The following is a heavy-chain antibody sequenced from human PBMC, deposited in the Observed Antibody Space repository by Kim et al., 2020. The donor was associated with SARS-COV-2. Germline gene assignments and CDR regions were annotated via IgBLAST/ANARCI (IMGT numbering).Heavy chain of an antibody. J-gene: IGHJ4*01. Sequence: SETLSLTCTVSGGSISSSSYYWGWIRQPPGKGLEWIGSIYYSGSTYYNPSLKSRVTISVDTSKNQFSLKLSSVTAADTAVYYCARLKGQLWSTYYFDYWG. V-gene: IGHV4-39*01. CDR1: GGSISSSSYY. CDR2: IYYSGST. CDR3: ARLKGQLWSTYYFDY. D-gene: IGHD5-18*01.